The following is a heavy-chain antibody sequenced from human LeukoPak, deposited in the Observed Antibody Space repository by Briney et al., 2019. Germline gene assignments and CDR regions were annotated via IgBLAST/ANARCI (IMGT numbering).Heavy chain of an antibody. CDR3: ARVNINNWHSCDY. CDR1: GGSISSSNW. J-gene: IGHJ4*02. D-gene: IGHD1-1*01. V-gene: IGHV4-4*02. Sequence: SETLSLTCAVSGGSISSSNWWGWVRQPPGKGLEWIGEIYHSGSPNYIPSLKSRVTISVDKSRNHFSLNLSSVTAADTAVYYCARVNINNWHSCDYWGQGTLVTVSS. CDR2: IYHSGSP.